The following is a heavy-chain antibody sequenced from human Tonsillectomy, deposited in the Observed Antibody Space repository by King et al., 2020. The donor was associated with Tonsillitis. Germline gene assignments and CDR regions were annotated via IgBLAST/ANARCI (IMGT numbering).Heavy chain of an antibody. J-gene: IGHJ4*02. D-gene: IGHD3-16*01. CDR1: GFTVSSNY. Sequence: VQLVESGGGLVQPGGSLRLSCAASGFTVSSNYMSWVRQAPGKGLEWVSVIYSGGSTYYADSVKGRFTISRDNSKNTLYLQMNSLKAEDTAVYYCARCQPLGGFLRQYYFDYWGQGTLVTVSS. CDR3: ARCQPLGGFLRQYYFDY. V-gene: IGHV3-66*01. CDR2: IYSGGST.